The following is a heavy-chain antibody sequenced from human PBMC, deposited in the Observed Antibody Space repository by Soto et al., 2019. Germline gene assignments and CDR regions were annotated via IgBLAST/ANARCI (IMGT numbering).Heavy chain of an antibody. J-gene: IGHJ4*02. D-gene: IGHD4-4*01. CDR1: GYAFTSYP. Sequence: ASVKVSCNASGYAFTSYPIDCVRQAPGQGLEWMGWINAGNGDTKYSQKFQGRVTITRDTSASTAYMELSSLRSEDTAVYYCARELQGLYYFDYWGLGTLVTVSS. CDR3: ARELQGLYYFDY. V-gene: IGHV1-3*01. CDR2: INAGNGDT.